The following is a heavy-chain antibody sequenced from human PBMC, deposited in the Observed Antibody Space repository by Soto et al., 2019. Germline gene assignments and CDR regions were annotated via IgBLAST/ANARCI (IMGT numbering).Heavy chain of an antibody. Sequence: ASVKVSCKASGYTFTSYAMHWVRQAPGQRLEWMGWINAGNGNTKYSQKFQGRVTITRDTSASTAYMELSSLRSEDTAVYYCARTRTPFFYGDYGCMDVWGQGTTVTVSS. V-gene: IGHV1-3*01. CDR1: GYTFTSYA. CDR3: ARTRTPFFYGDYGCMDV. CDR2: INAGNGNT. D-gene: IGHD4-17*01. J-gene: IGHJ6*02.